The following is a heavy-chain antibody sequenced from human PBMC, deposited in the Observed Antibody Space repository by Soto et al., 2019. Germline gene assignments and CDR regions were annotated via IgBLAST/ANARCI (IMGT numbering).Heavy chain of an antibody. V-gene: IGHV3-74*01. J-gene: IGHJ5*02. CDR2: VDTDGGGR. CDR3: ATVFDL. CDR1: GFTLRSHR. Sequence: EVQLVESGGGLVQPGGSLRVSCAAAGFTLRSHRIHWVRQVPGKGLEWVSRVDTDGGGRSYADSVKGRFPISTDNAQNTVYLQMNGMRAEDTAVYYCATVFDLWGQGTLVAVSS.